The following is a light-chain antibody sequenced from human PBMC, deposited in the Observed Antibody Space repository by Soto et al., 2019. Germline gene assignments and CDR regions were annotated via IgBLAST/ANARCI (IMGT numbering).Light chain of an antibody. CDR3: SLSTSSSTLV. J-gene: IGLJ1*01. V-gene: IGLV2-18*01. CDR2: EVS. Sequence: QSALTQPPSVSGSPGQSVTISCTGTSSDVGSYNGVSWYQQPPGTAPKLMIYEVSNRPSGVPDRFSGSKSGNKASLTISGLQAEDEADYYCSLSTSSSTLVFGTGTKVTVL. CDR1: SSDVGSYNG.